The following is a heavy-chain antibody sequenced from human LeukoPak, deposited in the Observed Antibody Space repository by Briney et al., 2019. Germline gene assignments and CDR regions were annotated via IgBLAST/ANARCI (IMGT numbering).Heavy chain of an antibody. CDR1: GFTFSDYY. D-gene: IGHD3-16*01. CDR3: ARDKGVWGNLQIPES. Sequence: GGALRLSCAASGFTFSDYYMSWIRQAPGEGLGWVSYISSSDSPRFYADSVKGRFTISRDNAKKSLFLQMNSLRAQDTAVYCARDKGVWGNLQIPESSGHGTPVTASS. CDR2: ISSSDSPR. V-gene: IGHV3-11*01. J-gene: IGHJ5*01.